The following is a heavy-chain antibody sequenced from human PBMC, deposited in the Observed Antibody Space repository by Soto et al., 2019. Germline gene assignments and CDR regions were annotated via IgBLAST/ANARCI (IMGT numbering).Heavy chain of an antibody. CDR2: INHSGST. V-gene: IGHV4-34*01. CDR3: SISSAAPIFGVVTLYYYYYMDV. J-gene: IGHJ6*03. D-gene: IGHD3-3*01. Sequence: SETLSLTCAVYGGSFSGYYWSWIRQPPGKGLEWIGEINHSGSTNYNPSLKSRVTISVDTSKNQFSLKLSSVTAADTAVYYCSISSAAPIFGVVTLYYYYYMDVWGKGTTVTVSS. CDR1: GGSFSGYY.